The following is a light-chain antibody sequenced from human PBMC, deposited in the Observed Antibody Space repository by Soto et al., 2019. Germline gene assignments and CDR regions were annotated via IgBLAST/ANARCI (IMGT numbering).Light chain of an antibody. V-gene: IGLV2-18*02. CDR3: NSYTSSNTYV. CDR2: EVN. J-gene: IGLJ1*01. Sequence: QSMLTQPPSVSGSPGKSVTISCTGTSRDVGSYNRVSWYQQTPGTAPKLMIYEVNNLPSGVSDRFSGSKSGNTASLTFTGLQAEDEADYYCNSYTSSNTYVFGTGTKVTVL. CDR1: SRDVGSYNR.